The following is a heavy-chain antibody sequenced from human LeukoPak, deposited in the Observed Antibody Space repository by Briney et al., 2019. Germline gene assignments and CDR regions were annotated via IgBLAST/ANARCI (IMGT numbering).Heavy chain of an antibody. CDR3: ARGTSRGLGI. CDR1: GGSISSYY. D-gene: IGHD3-10*01. V-gene: IGHV4-59*01. J-gene: IGHJ3*02. Sequence: SETLSLTCTVSGGSISSYYWSWIRQPPGKGLEWIGYIYYSGSTNYNPSLKSRVTISVDTSKNQFSLKLSSVTAADTAVYYCARGTSRGLGIWGQGTMVTVSS. CDR2: IYYSGST.